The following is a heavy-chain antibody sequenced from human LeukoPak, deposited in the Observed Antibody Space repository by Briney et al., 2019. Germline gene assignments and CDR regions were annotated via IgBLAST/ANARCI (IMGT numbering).Heavy chain of an antibody. CDR2: ISAYNGNT. CDR3: ARTRPIVVVPAATLGRYWFDP. Sequence: ASVKVSCKSSGYTFTSYGISWVRQAPGQGLEWMGRISAYNGNTNYAQKLQGRVTMTTDTSTSTAYMELRSLRSDDTAVYYCARTRPIVVVPAATLGRYWFDPWGQGTLVTVSS. J-gene: IGHJ5*02. CDR1: GYTFTSYG. V-gene: IGHV1-18*01. D-gene: IGHD2-2*01.